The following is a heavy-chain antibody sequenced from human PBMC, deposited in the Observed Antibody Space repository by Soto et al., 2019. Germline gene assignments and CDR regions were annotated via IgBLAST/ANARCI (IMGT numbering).Heavy chain of an antibody. J-gene: IGHJ6*02. CDR1: GGSISSGDYY. D-gene: IGHD1-26*01. CDR3: ARASGNDYYYGMAV. Sequence: QVQLQESGPGLVKPSQTLSLTCTVSGGSISSGDYYWSWIRQPPGKGLEWIGYIYYSGSTYYNPSPKSRLTISVDTSKNQFSLKLSSVTAADTAVYYCARASGNDYYYGMAVWGQGTTVTVSS. CDR2: IYYSGST. V-gene: IGHV4-30-4*01.